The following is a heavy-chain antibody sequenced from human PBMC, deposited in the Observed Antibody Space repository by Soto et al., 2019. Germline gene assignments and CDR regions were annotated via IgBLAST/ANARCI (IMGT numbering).Heavy chain of an antibody. CDR1: GYTFTGYY. D-gene: IGHD4-17*01. CDR3: ARSVVYYGDDYYYGMDV. Sequence: EASVKVSCKASGYTFTGYYMHWVRQAPGQGLEWMGWINPNSGGTNYAQKFQGWVTMTRDTSISTAYMELSRLRSDDTAVYYCARSVVYYGDDYYYGMDVWGQGTTVTVSS. J-gene: IGHJ6*02. V-gene: IGHV1-2*04. CDR2: INPNSGGT.